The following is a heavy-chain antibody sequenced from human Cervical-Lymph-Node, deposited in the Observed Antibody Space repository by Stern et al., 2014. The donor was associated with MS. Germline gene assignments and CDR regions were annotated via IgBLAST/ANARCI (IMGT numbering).Heavy chain of an antibody. J-gene: IGHJ4*02. D-gene: IGHD3-3*01. CDR1: GFSLVTSGVR. CDR3: ARMMGSGYRHYFDY. Sequence: QINLRESGPALVKPTQTLTLTCTFSGFSLVTSGVRVSWIRQPPGKALEWLVRVDWNDKTFYNTSLMTRLTISKDASKNQVVLTMTNVDPVDTATYYCARMMGSGYRHYFDYWGQGTPVTVS. CDR2: VDWNDKT. V-gene: IGHV2-70*04.